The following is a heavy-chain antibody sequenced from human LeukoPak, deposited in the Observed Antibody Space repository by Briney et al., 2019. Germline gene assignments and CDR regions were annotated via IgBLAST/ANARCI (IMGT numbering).Heavy chain of an antibody. CDR1: GGTFSSYA. Sequence: GASVKVSCKASGGTFSSYAISWVRQAPGQGLEWMGGIIPIFGTANYAQKFQGRVTITADESTSTAYMELSSLRSEDTAVYYCARGPPGIVGANSLFDYWGQGTLVTVSS. J-gene: IGHJ4*02. D-gene: IGHD1-26*01. CDR2: IIPIFGTA. CDR3: ARGPPGIVGANSLFDY. V-gene: IGHV1-69*13.